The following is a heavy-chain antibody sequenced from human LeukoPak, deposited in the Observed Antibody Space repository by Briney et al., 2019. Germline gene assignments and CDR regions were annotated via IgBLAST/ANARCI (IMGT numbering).Heavy chain of an antibody. CDR1: GYTFTSYG. D-gene: IGHD2-2*01. J-gene: IGHJ4*02. V-gene: IGHV1-69*04. CDR2: IIPILGIA. CDR3: ASRPYCSSTSCLPDY. Sequence: ASVKVSCKASGYTFTSYGISWVRQAPGQGLEWMGRIIPILGIANYAQKFQGRVTITADKSTSTAYMELSSLRSEDTAVYYCASRPYCSSTSCLPDYWGQGTLVTVSS.